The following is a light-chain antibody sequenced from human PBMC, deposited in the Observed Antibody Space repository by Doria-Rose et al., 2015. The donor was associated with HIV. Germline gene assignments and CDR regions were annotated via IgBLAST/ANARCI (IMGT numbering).Light chain of an antibody. Sequence: TISCTGSSSNIGAGYDVHWYQQLPGTAPKLLMYGNSNRPSGVPDRFSGSKSGTSASPAITGLQAEDEADYYCQSYDSSLSVLLGGGTKLTVL. CDR3: QSYDSSLSVL. CDR1: SSNIGAGYD. CDR2: GNS. J-gene: IGLJ2*01. V-gene: IGLV1-40*01.